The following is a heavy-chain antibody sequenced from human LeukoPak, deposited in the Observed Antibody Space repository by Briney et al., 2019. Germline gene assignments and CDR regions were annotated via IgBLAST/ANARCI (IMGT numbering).Heavy chain of an antibody. CDR1: GGAISTYY. V-gene: IGHV4-59*01. D-gene: IGHD1-26*01. CDR2: IYYSGNT. Sequence: SETLSLTCTVSGGAISTYYWSWIRQPPGKGLEWIGYIYYSGNTNYNPSLKSRVTISVDTSTNQFSLKLTSVTAADTAVYYCASMASGSYKSGAFDIWGQGTMVTVSS. J-gene: IGHJ3*02. CDR3: ASMASGSYKSGAFDI.